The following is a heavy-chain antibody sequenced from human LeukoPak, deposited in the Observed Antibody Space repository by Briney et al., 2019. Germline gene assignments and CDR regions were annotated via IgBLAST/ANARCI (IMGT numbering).Heavy chain of an antibody. V-gene: IGHV4-34*01. J-gene: IGHJ4*02. D-gene: IGHD4-11*01. CDR2: INHSGST. Sequence: PSETLSLTCAVYGGSFSGYYWSWIRQPPGKGLEWIGEINHSGSTNYNPSLKSRVTISVDTSKNQFPLKLSSVTAADTAVYYCARGPRRYSNYGTFDYWGQGTLVTVSS. CDR1: GGSFSGYY. CDR3: ARGPRRYSNYGTFDY.